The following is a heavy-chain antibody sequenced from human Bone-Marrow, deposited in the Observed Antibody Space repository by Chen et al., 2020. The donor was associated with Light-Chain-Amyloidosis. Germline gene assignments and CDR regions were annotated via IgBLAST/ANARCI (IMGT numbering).Heavy chain of an antibody. Sequence: EVQLEQSGPEVKKPGESLKISCKGSGYTFPNYWIGWVRQMPGKGLEWMGVIYPDDSDARYSPSFEGQVNISADKSITTAYLQWRSLKASDPAMYYCARRRDGYNFDYWGQGTLVTVSS. CDR1: GYTFPNYW. J-gene: IGHJ4*02. D-gene: IGHD5-12*01. V-gene: IGHV5-51*01. CDR3: ARRRDGYNFDY. CDR2: IYPDDSDA.